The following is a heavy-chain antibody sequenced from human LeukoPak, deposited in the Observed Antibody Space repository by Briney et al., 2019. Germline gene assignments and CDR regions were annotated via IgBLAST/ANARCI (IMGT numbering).Heavy chain of an antibody. CDR3: ARASDSSGYYDLDY. J-gene: IGHJ4*02. CDR1: GGSISNYY. V-gene: IGHV4-59*01. Sequence: SETLSLTCSVSGGSISNYYWSWIQQPPGKGLEWIGYIFSRGSSNYSPSLKSRVTIPVDTSKNQFSLKLSSVTAADTAVYYCARASDSSGYYDLDYWGQGTLVTVSS. D-gene: IGHD3-22*01. CDR2: IFSRGSS.